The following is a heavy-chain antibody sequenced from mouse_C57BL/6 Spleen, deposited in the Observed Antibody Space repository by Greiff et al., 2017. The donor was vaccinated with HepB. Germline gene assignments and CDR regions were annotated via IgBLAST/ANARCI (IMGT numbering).Heavy chain of an antibody. CDR3: ARHEGPYYYGSPYAMDY. D-gene: IGHD1-1*01. V-gene: IGHV1-62-2*01. J-gene: IGHJ4*01. Sequence: QVQLKESGAELVKPGASVKLSCKASGYTFTEYTIHWVKQRSGQGLEWIGWFYPGSGSIKYNEKFKDKATLTADKSSSTVYMELSRLTSEDSAVYFCARHEGPYYYGSPYAMDYWGQGTSVTVSS. CDR2: FYPGSGSI. CDR1: GYTFTEYT.